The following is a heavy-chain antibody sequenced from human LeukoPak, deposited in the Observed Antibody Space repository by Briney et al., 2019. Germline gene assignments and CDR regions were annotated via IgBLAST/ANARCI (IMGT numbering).Heavy chain of an antibody. CDR3: ARADYDFVWGSYRLPDP. CDR2: VNPDSGNT. V-gene: IGHV1-8*02. Sequence: ASVKVSCKASGGTFSSYDISWVRQATGQGLEWMGWVNPDSGNTGYAQKFQGRVTMTRNTSISTAYMELSSLRSEDTAMYYCARADYDFVWGSYRLPDPWGQGTLVTVSS. CDR1: GGTFSSYD. D-gene: IGHD3-16*02. J-gene: IGHJ5*02.